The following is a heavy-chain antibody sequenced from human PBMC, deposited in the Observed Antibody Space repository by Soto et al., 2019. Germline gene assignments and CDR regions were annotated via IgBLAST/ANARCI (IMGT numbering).Heavy chain of an antibody. V-gene: IGHV4-31*03. CDR1: GGSISSGGYY. Sequence: QVQLLESGPGLVKPSQTLSLTCTVSGGSISSGGYYWSWIRQHPGKGLEWIGYIYYSGSTYYNPSLKSRVTQSVDTSKNQFSLKLSSVTAADTAVYYCARGPGIMAKIDYWGQGTLVTVSS. D-gene: IGHD3-16*01. CDR3: ARGPGIMAKIDY. CDR2: IYYSGST. J-gene: IGHJ4*02.